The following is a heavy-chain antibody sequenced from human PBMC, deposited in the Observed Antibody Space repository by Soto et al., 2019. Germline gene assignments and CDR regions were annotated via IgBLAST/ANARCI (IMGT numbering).Heavy chain of an antibody. CDR3: ARHPTVTEYYFDY. J-gene: IGHJ4*02. CDR1: GGSISSYY. CDR2: IYYSGRT. Sequence: QVHLQESGPGLVKPSETLSLTCTVSGGSISSYYWSWIRQPPGKGLEWIGYIYYSGRTNYNPSLKSRVTISVDTSKTQFSLKLTSVTAADTAVYYCARHPTVTEYYFDYWGQGTLVTVSS. V-gene: IGHV4-59*08. D-gene: IGHD4-17*01.